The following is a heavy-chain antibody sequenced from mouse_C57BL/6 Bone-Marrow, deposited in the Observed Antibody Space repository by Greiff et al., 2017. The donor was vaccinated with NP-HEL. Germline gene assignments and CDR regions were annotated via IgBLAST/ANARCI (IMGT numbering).Heavy chain of an antibody. CDR2: INPNNGGT. V-gene: IGHV1-26*01. D-gene: IGHD2-1*01. CDR3: ARIELLWPHWYFDV. Sequence: EVQLQQSGPELVKPGASVKISCKASGYTFTDYYMNWVKQSHGKSLEWIGDINPNNGGTSYNQKFKGKATLTVDKSSSTAYMELRSLTSEDSAVYYWARIELLWPHWYFDVWGTGTTVTVSS. CDR1: GYTFTDYY. J-gene: IGHJ1*03.